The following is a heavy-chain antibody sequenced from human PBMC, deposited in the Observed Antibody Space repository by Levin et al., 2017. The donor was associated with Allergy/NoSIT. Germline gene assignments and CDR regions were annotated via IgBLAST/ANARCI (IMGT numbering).Heavy chain of an antibody. D-gene: IGHD1-26*01. Sequence: SQTLSLTCTVSGASMSSYYWSWIRQTPGKGLEWIGYIYYTGSTNYRPSLKSRVSISVDTSQNLFSLRLNSVTAADTAMYYCARNLWDGPMYYFEYWGQGILVTVSS. CDR1: GASMSSYY. CDR3: ARNLWDGPMYYFEY. V-gene: IGHV4-59*01. CDR2: IYYTGST. J-gene: IGHJ4*02.